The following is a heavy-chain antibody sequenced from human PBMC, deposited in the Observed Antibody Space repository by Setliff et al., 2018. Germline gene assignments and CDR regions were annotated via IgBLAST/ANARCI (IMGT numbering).Heavy chain of an antibody. V-gene: IGHV4-4*07. D-gene: IGHD3-3*01. J-gene: IGHJ4*02. CDR3: ARERQGGFLEWSPFDS. Sequence: SETLSLTCTVSGGFIYDRYWTWIRQPAGKGLQWIGRVYSDGETDYSPSLKSRVTISVDKSNNQFSLNLKSMTAADTALYFCARERQGGFLEWSPFDSWGQGILVTVSS. CDR1: GGFIYDRY. CDR2: VYSDGET.